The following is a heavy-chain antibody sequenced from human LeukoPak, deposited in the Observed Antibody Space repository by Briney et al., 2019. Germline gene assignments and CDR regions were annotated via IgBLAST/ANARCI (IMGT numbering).Heavy chain of an antibody. J-gene: IGHJ4*02. CDR2: ISSSGSTL. D-gene: IGHD2-15*01. V-gene: IGHV3-11*01. CDR1: GFTFSDYY. Sequence: PGGSLRLSCAASGFTFSDYYMSWIRQAPGKGLEWVSYISSSGSTLYYADSVKGRFTISRDNAKNSLYLQMNSLRAEDTAVYYCARGVEGYCSGGSCGGVDYWGQGTLVTVSS. CDR3: ARGVEGYCSGGSCGGVDY.